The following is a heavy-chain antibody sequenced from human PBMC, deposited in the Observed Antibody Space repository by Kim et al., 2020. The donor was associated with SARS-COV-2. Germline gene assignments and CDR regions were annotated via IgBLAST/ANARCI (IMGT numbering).Heavy chain of an antibody. CDR2: IITYNVNT. CDR1: GYTFDDYG. D-gene: IGHD4-17*01. J-gene: IGHJ4*02. V-gene: IGHV1-18*01. Sequence: ASVKVSCKASGYTFDDYGVSWVRQAPGQGLEWMGWIITYNVNTNYAQNLQGRVTMTSDTSTSTVYMEVRGLRSDDTAVYYCARVPYGDYRGYFDYWSQGTLVTVSS. CDR3: ARVPYGDYRGYFDY.